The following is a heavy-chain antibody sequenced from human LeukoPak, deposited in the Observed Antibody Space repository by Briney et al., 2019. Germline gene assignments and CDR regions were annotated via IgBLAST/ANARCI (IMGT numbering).Heavy chain of an antibody. CDR2: MNPISGYT. CDR3: ARGYYDYVWGSYRSNKDDAFDI. V-gene: IGHV1-8*01. Sequence: ASVKVSCKASGYTFTSYDINWVRQATGQGLEWMGWMNPISGYTGNAQKFQGRVTMTRDTSISTAYMELSSLRSEDTAVYYCARGYYDYVWGSYRSNKDDAFDIWGQGTMVTVSS. CDR1: GYTFTSYD. D-gene: IGHD3-16*02. J-gene: IGHJ3*02.